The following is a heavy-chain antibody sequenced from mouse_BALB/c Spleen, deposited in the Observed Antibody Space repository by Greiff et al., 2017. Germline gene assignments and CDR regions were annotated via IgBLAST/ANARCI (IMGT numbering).Heavy chain of an antibody. Sequence: LQQPGSELVRPGASVKLSCKASGYTFTSYWMHWVKLRPGQGLEWIGNIYPGSGSTNYDEKFKSKATLTVDTSSSTAYMQLSSLTSEDSAVYYCTRGRVPDYWGQGTTLTVSS. CDR3: TRGRVPDY. V-gene: IGHV1S22*01. CDR2: IYPGSGST. J-gene: IGHJ2*01. CDR1: GYTFTSYW.